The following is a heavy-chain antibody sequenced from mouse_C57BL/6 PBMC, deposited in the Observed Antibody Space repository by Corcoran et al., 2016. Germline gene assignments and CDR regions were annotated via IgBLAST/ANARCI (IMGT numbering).Heavy chain of an antibody. CDR3: ARYYSNPTTDYYAMDY. Sequence: QIQLVQSGPELKKPGETVKISCKASGYTFTTYGMSWVKQAPGKGLKWMGWINTYSGVPTYADVFKGRFAFSLETSASTAYLQINNLKNEDTATYFCARYYSNPTTDYYAMDYWGQGTSVTVSS. D-gene: IGHD2-5*01. V-gene: IGHV9-3*01. CDR1: GYTFTTYG. J-gene: IGHJ4*01. CDR2: INTYSGVP.